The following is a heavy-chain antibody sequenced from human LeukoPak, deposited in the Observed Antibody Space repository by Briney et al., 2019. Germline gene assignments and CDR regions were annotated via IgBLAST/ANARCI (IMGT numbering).Heavy chain of an antibody. J-gene: IGHJ5*02. Sequence: SETLSLTCTVSGGSISSSGYYWGWIRQPPGKGLEWIGEINPVGLTNYNPSLKSRVTISADTSKSQFSLHVTSVTAADTAMYYCARGWGSAMIRGLAGDSWGQGTLVTVSS. CDR3: ARGWGSAMIRGLAGDS. V-gene: IGHV4-39*07. CDR2: INPVGLT. D-gene: IGHD3-10*01. CDR1: GGSISSSGYY.